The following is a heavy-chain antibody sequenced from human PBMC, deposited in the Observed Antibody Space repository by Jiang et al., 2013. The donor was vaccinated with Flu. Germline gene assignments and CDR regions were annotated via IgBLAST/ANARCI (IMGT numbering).Heavy chain of an antibody. V-gene: IGHV4-59*08. CDR2: IYYSGST. CDR1: GGSISSYY. Sequence: GPGLVKPSETLSLTCTVSGGSISSYYWSRIRQPPGKGLEWIGYIYYSGSTNYNPPLKSRVTISVDTSKNQFSLKLSSVTAADTAVYYCARLQGGGLWFGELFIWGQGTLVTVSS. J-gene: IGHJ4*02. D-gene: IGHD3-10*01. CDR3: ARLQGGGLWFGELFI.